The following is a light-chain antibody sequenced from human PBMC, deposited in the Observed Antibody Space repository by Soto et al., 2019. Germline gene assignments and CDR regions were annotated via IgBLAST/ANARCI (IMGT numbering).Light chain of an antibody. Sequence: AIEMGQSGSSLCASVGDRVTITCRASKGIRSELGWYQQKPGKAPNLLIYTASTLQSGVPSRFSGSGSGTDFTLTISSLQPEDFATYYCIQDYNYPLTFGGGTKVDIK. J-gene: IGKJ4*01. CDR2: TAS. CDR1: KGIRSE. CDR3: IQDYNYPLT. V-gene: IGKV1-6*01.